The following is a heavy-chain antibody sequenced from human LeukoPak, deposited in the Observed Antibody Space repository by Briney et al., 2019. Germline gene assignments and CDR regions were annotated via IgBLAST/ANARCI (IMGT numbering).Heavy chain of an antibody. Sequence: QAGGPLRLSCAASGFTFSSYEMNWVRQAPGKGLEWVSYISSSGSTIYYADSVKGRFTISRDNAKNSLYLQMNSLRAEDTAVYYCARVYYYDRFDPWGQGTLVTVSS. V-gene: IGHV3-48*03. CDR1: GFTFSSYE. D-gene: IGHD3-22*01. J-gene: IGHJ5*02. CDR2: ISSSGSTI. CDR3: ARVYYYDRFDP.